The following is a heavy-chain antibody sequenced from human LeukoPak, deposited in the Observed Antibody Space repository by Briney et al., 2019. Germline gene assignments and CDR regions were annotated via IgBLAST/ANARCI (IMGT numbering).Heavy chain of an antibody. D-gene: IGHD3-16*01. V-gene: IGHV7-4-1*02. CDR1: GYTFTSYA. CDR3: VGAGAPFGGRAKWDFHL. J-gene: IGHJ2*01. Sequence: ASVKVSCKASGYTFTSYAISWVRQAPGHGLEWMGWINTNTGHPMYAQGFTGRFVFSLDTSVSTAYLQISSLKSDDTAVFYCVGAGAPFGGRAKWDFHLWGRGTLVTVSS. CDR2: INTNTGHP.